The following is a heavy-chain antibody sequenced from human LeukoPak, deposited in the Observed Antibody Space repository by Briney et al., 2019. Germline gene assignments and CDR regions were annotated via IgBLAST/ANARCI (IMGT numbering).Heavy chain of an antibody. CDR2: IDWDDDK. D-gene: IGHD6-13*01. V-gene: IGHV2-70*11. J-gene: IGHJ6*03. CDR1: GFSLSTSGMC. CDR3: ARGYSTVYYYYMDV. Sequence: SGPTLVNPTQTLTLTCTFSGFSLSTSGMCVSWIRQPPGKALEWLARIDWDDDKYYSTSLKIRLTISKDTSKNQVVLTMTNMDPVDTATYYCARGYSTVYYYYMDVWGKGTTVTVSS.